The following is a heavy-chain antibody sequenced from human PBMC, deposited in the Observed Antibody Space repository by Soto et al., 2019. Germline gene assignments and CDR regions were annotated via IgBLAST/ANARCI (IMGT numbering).Heavy chain of an antibody. J-gene: IGHJ4*02. CDR2: INAGNGNT. D-gene: IGHD2-21*02. Sequence: QVQLVQSGADEKKPGASVKVSCKASGYTFTSYAMHWVRQSPGQRLEGMGRINAGNGNTKYSQKFQGRVTITRDTSASTAYMEMSNLRSEDTAVYYWAGSIVAVTALDYWGQGPLVTVSS. CDR3: AGSIVAVTALDY. V-gene: IGHV1-3*05. CDR1: GYTFTSYA.